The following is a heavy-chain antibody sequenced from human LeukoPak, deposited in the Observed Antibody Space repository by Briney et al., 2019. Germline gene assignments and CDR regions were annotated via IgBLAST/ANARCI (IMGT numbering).Heavy chain of an antibody. CDR3: AREGNDNYYDQ. J-gene: IGHJ4*02. CDR1: GFIFKTYT. Sequence: PGRSLRLSCAASGFIFKTYTMTWVRQAPGKGLEWVSSITGDCKYITYADSVKGRFTISRDNAKNSLYLQVASLRGDDTATYYCAREGNDNYYDQWGQGTLVTVSP. V-gene: IGHV3-21*01. CDR2: ITGDCKYI. D-gene: IGHD3-22*01.